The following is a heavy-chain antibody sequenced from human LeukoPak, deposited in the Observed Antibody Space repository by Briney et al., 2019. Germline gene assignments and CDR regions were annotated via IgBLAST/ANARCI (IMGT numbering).Heavy chain of an antibody. J-gene: IGHJ6*02. V-gene: IGHV1-8*01. Sequence: ASVTVSCTASGYTFTSYDINWVRQATGQGLEWMGSMNPNSGNTGYAQKFQGRVTMTRNTSISTAYMELSSLRSEDTAVYYCARAGYNSGWYDYYYYYGMDVWGQGTTVTVSS. CDR1: GYTFTSYD. CDR2: MNPNSGNT. CDR3: ARAGYNSGWYDYYYYYGMDV. D-gene: IGHD6-19*01.